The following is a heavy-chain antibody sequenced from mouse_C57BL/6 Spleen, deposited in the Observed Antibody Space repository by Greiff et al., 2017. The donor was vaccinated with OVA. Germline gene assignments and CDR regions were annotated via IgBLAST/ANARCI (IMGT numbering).Heavy chain of an antibody. CDR2: IDPSDSYT. CDR3: ASSYDYAMDY. CDR1: GYTFTSYW. J-gene: IGHJ4*01. D-gene: IGHD1-1*01. V-gene: IGHV1-69*01. Sequence: QVQLQQPGADLVMPGASVKLSCKASGYTFTSYWMHWVKQRPGQGLEWIGEIDPSDSYTNYNQKFKGKSTLTVDKSSSTAYMQLSSLTSEDSAVYYCASSYDYAMDYWGQGTSVTVSS.